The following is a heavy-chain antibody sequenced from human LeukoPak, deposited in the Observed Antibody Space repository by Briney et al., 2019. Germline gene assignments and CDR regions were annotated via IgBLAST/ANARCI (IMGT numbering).Heavy chain of an antibody. CDR1: GFTFSNYW. V-gene: IGHV3-74*01. CDR2: INTDGSST. D-gene: IGHD5-12*01. J-gene: IGHJ5*02. Sequence: GGSLRLSCAASGFTFSNYWVHWVRQAPGKGLVWVSRINTDGSSTGYADSVEGRFTISRDNAKNTLYLQMNSLRVEDTAVYYCARDLDGYRSGNGAWGQGTLVTVSS. CDR3: ARDLDGYRSGNGA.